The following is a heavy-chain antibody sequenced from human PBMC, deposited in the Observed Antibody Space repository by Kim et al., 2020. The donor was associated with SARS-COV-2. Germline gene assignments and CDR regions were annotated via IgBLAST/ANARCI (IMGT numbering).Heavy chain of an antibody. J-gene: IGHJ4*02. Sequence: GGSLRLSCAASGFTFSSYAMSWVRQAPGKGLEWVSAISGSGGSTYYADSVKGRFTISRDNSKNTLYLQMNSLRAEDTAVYYCAKATFYYGSGSYQRTIDYWGQGTLVTVSS. V-gene: IGHV3-23*01. D-gene: IGHD3-10*01. CDR3: AKATFYYGSGSYQRTIDY. CDR1: GFTFSSYA. CDR2: ISGSGGST.